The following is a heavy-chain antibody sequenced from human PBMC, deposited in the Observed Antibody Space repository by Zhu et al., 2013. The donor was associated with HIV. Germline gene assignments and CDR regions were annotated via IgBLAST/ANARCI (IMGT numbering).Heavy chain of an antibody. Sequence: QVQLVQSGAEVKKPGSSVKVSCKASGGTFSSYAISWVRQAPGQGLEWMGWIIPIFGLANYAQRFQGRVTITADESTSTAYMELSSLRSEDTAVYYCASGSGGYYDILTGYPGWGQGTLVTVSS. V-gene: IGHV1-69*12. J-gene: IGHJ4*02. CDR3: ASGSGGYYDILTGYPG. CDR1: GGTFSSYA. CDR2: IIPIFGLA. D-gene: IGHD3-9*01.